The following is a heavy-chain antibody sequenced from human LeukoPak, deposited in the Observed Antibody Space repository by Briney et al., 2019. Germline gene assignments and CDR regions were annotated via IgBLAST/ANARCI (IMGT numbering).Heavy chain of an antibody. Sequence: SETLSLTCAVYGGSFSGYYWSWIRQPPGKGLEWIGEINHSGSTNYNPSLKSRVTISVDTSKNQFSLKLSSVTAADTAVYYCARFRDTAMVTPFDYWGQGTLVTASS. CDR1: GGSFSGYY. CDR3: ARFRDTAMVTPFDY. J-gene: IGHJ4*02. D-gene: IGHD5-18*01. CDR2: INHSGST. V-gene: IGHV4-34*01.